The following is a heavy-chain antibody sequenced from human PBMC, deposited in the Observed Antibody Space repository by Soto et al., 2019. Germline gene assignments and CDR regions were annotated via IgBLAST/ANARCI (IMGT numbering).Heavy chain of an antibody. V-gene: IGHV3-30*03. CDR2: ISFDGSKE. J-gene: IGHJ6*02. CDR3: ARPTPRWSYHYGMDV. Sequence: SLRLSCEASEFTFSSYAMHWVRQAPGRGLEWVALISFDGSKEYYADSVKGRFIISRDNSRSMVYLQMDSLRPDDTAIYYCARPTPRWSYHYGMDVWGQGTTVTVSS. CDR1: EFTFSSYA. D-gene: IGHD2-15*01.